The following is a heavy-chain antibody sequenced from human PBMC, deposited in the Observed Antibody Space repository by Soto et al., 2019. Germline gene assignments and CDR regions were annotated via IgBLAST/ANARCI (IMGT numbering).Heavy chain of an antibody. CDR1: GFTFSSYA. CDR3: ARVIAARPVGAFDI. D-gene: IGHD6-6*01. CDR2: ISYDGSNK. V-gene: IGHV3-30-3*01. J-gene: IGHJ3*02. Sequence: QVQLVESGGGVVQPGRSLRLSCAASGFTFSSYAMHWVRQAPGKGLEWVAVISYDGSNKYYADSVKGRFTISRDNSKNTLYLQMNSLRAEDTAVYYCARVIAARPVGAFDIWGQGTMVTVSS.